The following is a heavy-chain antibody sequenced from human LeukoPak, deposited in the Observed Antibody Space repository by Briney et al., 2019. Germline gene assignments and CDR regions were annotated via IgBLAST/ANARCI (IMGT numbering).Heavy chain of an antibody. D-gene: IGHD4-11*01. CDR1: GYTFRGNY. J-gene: IGHJ4*02. CDR3: ARDPSSVTLYFFDY. CDR2: IDANNGDT. Sequence: ASVKVSCKASGYTFRGNYIHWLRQAPGQGLEWMGWIDANNGDTKSAQKFQGRVTMSRDTSISAAYMDLSSLSPDDAAVYYCARDPSSVTLYFFDYWGQGTLVTVSS. V-gene: IGHV1-2*02.